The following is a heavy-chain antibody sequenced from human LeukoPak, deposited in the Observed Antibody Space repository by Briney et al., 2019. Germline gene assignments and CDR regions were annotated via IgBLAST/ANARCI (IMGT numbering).Heavy chain of an antibody. V-gene: IGHV3-9*03. D-gene: IGHD3-22*01. CDR1: GFTFDDYA. J-gene: IGHJ4*02. Sequence: GGSLRLSXAASGFTFDDYAMHWVRQAPGKGLEWVSGISWNSGSIGYADSVKGRFTISRDNAKNSLYLQMNSLRAEDMALYYCAKDMNYYDSSGYDYWGQGTLVTVSS. CDR3: AKDMNYYDSSGYDY. CDR2: ISWNSGSI.